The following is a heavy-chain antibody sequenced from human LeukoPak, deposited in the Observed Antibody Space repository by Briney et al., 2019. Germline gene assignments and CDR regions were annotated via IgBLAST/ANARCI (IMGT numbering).Heavy chain of an antibody. CDR2: ITTSTGNP. J-gene: IGHJ5*01. D-gene: IGHD6-19*01. CDR3: ARDPYAPPSSDLQRFDS. Sequence: ASVKVACKACGYIFTNYAINWMRQAPGQGLEWLGWITTSTGNPTYAQGFTGRFVFSSDTSVSTAYLQISSLRAEDTAVYYCARDPYAPPSSDLQRFDSWGQGTLVTVSS. V-gene: IGHV7-4-1*02. CDR1: GYIFTNYA.